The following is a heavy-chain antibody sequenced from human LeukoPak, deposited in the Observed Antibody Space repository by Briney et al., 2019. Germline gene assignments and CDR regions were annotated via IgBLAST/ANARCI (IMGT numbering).Heavy chain of an antibody. D-gene: IGHD2-21*01. V-gene: IGHV3-30*02. CDR1: GFTFSSYG. Sequence: GGSLRLSCAASGFTFSSYGMHSVRQAPAKGLERVAFIRYDGSNKYYADSVKGRFTISRDNSKNTLYLQMNSLRAEDTAVYYCANSICGGDCYSIDYWGQGTLVTVSS. CDR2: IRYDGSNK. CDR3: ANSICGGDCYSIDY. J-gene: IGHJ4*02.